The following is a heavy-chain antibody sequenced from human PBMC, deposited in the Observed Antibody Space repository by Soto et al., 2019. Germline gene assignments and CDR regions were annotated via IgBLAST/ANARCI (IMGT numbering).Heavy chain of an antibody. CDR2: IIPIFGTA. V-gene: IGHV1-69*01. J-gene: IGHJ4*02. Sequence: QVQLVQSGAEVKKPGSSLKFSSKASGGPSTSYAISWGRQPPGQGLEWMGGIIPIFGTANYAQKFQGRVTITADESTSTAYMELSSLRSEDTAVYYCASADYYDSSGYDYWGQGTLVTVSS. CDR3: ASADYYDSSGYDY. D-gene: IGHD3-22*01. CDR1: GGPSTSYA.